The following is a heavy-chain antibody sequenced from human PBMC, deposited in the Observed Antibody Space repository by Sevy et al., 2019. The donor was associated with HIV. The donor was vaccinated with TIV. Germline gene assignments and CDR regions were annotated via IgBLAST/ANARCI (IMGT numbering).Heavy chain of an antibody. Sequence: ASVKVSCKASGDTLTNNYMHWVRQAPGQGLEWMGIIDPSGGNASYAQKFQGRVTMTRDTSTCTLYMDLSSLRSEDTAVYYCVRADPAQHFDSWGQGTLVTVSS. CDR3: VRADPAQHFDS. V-gene: IGHV1-46*01. CDR2: IDPSGGNA. J-gene: IGHJ4*02. CDR1: GDTLTNNY.